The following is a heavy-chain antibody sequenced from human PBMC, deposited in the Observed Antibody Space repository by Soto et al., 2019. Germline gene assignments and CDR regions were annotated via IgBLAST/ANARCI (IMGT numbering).Heavy chain of an antibody. CDR2: IYYSGST. V-gene: IGHV4-30-4*01. CDR1: GGSISSGDYY. D-gene: IGHD6-13*01. Sequence: SSETLSLTCTVSGGSISSGDYYWSWIRQPPGKGLEWIGYIYYSGSTYYNPSLKSRVTISLDTSKNQFSLKLTSVTAADTAVYYCARYNAASGTYYFGYWGRGALVTVSS. J-gene: IGHJ4*02. CDR3: ARYNAASGTYYFGY.